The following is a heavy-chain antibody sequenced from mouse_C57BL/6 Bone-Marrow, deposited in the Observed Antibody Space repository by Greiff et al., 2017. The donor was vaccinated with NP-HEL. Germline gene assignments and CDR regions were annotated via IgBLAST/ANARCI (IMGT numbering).Heavy chain of an antibody. CDR1: GYTFTSYW. V-gene: IGHV1-5*01. CDR2: IYPGNSDT. CDR3: AKGYYDDYYAMDY. J-gene: IGHJ4*01. Sequence: VQLQQSGTVLARPGASVKMSCKTSGYTFTSYWMHWVKQRPGQGLEWIGAIYPGNSDTSYNQKFKGKAKLTAVTSASTAYMELSSLTNEDSAVYFCAKGYYDDYYAMDYWGQGTSVTVSS. D-gene: IGHD2-3*01.